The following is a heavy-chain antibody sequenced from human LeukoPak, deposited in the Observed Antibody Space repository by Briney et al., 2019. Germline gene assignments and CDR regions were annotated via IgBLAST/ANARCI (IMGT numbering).Heavy chain of an antibody. Sequence: SVKVSCKASGGTFSSYAISWVRQTPGQGLEWMGGIIPIFGTANYAQKFQGRVTITADESTSTAYMELSSLRSEDTAVYYCARCGQAPYYYYGMDVWGQGTTVTVSS. J-gene: IGHJ6*02. CDR3: ARCGQAPYYYYGMDV. CDR1: GGTFSSYA. CDR2: IIPIFGTA. D-gene: IGHD6-25*01. V-gene: IGHV1-69*13.